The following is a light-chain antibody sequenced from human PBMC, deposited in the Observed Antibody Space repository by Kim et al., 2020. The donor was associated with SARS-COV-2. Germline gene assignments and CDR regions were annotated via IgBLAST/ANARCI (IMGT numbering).Light chain of an antibody. Sequence: QSALTQPASVSGSPGQSITISCTGTSSDVGSYNLVSWYQPHPGKAPKLMIYEVSKRPSGVSNRFSGSKSGNTASLTISGLQAEDEADYYCCSYAGSSDWVFGGGTQLTVL. CDR2: EVS. CDR3: CSYAGSSDWV. CDR1: SSDVGSYNL. J-gene: IGLJ3*02. V-gene: IGLV2-23*02.